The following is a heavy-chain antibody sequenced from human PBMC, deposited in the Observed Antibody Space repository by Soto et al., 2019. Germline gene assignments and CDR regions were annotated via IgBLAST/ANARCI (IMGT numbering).Heavy chain of an antibody. CDR3: ARTPVGGYSYGYFDY. CDR2: ISSSGSTI. V-gene: IGHV3-11*01. CDR1: GFTFSDYY. D-gene: IGHD5-18*01. Sequence: GGSLRLSCAASGFTFSDYYMSWIRQAPAKGLEWVSYISSSGSTIYYADSVKGRFTISRDNAKNSLYLQMNSLRAEETAVYYCARTPVGGYSYGYFDYWGQGTLVTVSS. J-gene: IGHJ4*02.